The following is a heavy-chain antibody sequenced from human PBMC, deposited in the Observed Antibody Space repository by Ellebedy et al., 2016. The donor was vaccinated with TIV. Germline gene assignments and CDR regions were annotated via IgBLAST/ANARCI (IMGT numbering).Heavy chain of an antibody. CDR3: ARADTGYCGSSCFLDLDS. CDR2: IWYDGNKK. Sequence: GGSLRLSXVASGFTFNSYGMHWVRQAPGKGLEWVAVIWYDGNKKVYVDSVKGRFTISRDNSKNTLFLQMNSLRAEDTAVYYCARADTGYCGSSCFLDLDSWGQGTLVTVSS. J-gene: IGHJ4*02. D-gene: IGHD2-15*01. V-gene: IGHV3-33*01. CDR1: GFTFNSYG.